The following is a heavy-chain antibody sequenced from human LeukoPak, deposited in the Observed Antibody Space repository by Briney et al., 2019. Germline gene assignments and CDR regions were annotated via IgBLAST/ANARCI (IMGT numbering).Heavy chain of an antibody. V-gene: IGHV4-34*01. Sequence: SETLSLTCAVYGGSFSGYYWTWIRQPPGKGLEWIGEMNHSGSANYNPSLKSRVTISVDTSKNQFSLKLSSVTAADTAVYYCARAGGPYCGGDCYNWFDPWGQGTLVTVSS. D-gene: IGHD2-21*02. CDR1: GGSFSGYY. CDR2: MNHSGSA. J-gene: IGHJ5*02. CDR3: ARAGGPYCGGDCYNWFDP.